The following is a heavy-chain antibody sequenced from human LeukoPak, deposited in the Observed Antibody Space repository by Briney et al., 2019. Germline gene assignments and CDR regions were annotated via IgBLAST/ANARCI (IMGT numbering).Heavy chain of an antibody. Sequence: GGSLTLSCTASGFTFGDFAMSWVRQAPGRGLEWVSFIRSKVYGGSTEYAASVKGRFTISRDDSKSIVYLQMDSLKSEDTAVYYCSRIDHDFFDYWGQGILVTVSS. D-gene: IGHD3-3*01. CDR1: GFTFGDFA. CDR2: IRSKVYGGST. CDR3: SRIDHDFFDY. V-gene: IGHV3-49*04. J-gene: IGHJ4*02.